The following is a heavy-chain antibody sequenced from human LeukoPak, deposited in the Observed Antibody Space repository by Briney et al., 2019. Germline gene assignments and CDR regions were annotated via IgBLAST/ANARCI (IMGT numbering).Heavy chain of an antibody. J-gene: IGHJ4*02. CDR3: ARGFGSSWYIVY. Sequence: GGSLRLSCAASGFTFSSYSMNWVRQAPGKGLEWVSSISSSSSSYIYYADSVKGRFTISRDNAKNSLYLQMNSLRAGDTAVYYCARGFGSSWYIVYWGQGTLVTVSS. D-gene: IGHD6-13*01. V-gene: IGHV3-21*01. CDR1: GFTFSSYS. CDR2: ISSSSSSYI.